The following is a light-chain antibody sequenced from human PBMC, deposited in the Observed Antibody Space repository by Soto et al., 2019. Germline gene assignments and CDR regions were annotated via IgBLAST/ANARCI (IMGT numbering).Light chain of an antibody. J-gene: IGKJ2*01. Sequence: DFQMTQSPSTLSASVGDRVTITCRARQSIHSWLAWYQQKPGRTPKLLIYKASTLESGVPSRVSGNGSGTEVTLTISSMQPDDFATCYCQQYNTHPSTFGQGPKLEI. CDR3: QQYNTHPST. V-gene: IGKV1-5*03. CDR2: KAS. CDR1: QSIHSW.